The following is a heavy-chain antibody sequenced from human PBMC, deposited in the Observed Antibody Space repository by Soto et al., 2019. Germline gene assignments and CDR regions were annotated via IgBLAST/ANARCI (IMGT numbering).Heavy chain of an antibody. D-gene: IGHD3-10*01. Sequence: QVQLVQSGAEVQKPGSSVKVSCKASGGIFSTYAISWLRQAPGQGLEWMGGIIPLFGTPNYAQRFQGRVTITADESTSTAYMELIRLRSEDTAVYYCARDRDDYGSGNYYNRIDFWGQGNLVTVSS. CDR1: GGIFSTYA. J-gene: IGHJ4*02. V-gene: IGHV1-69*01. CDR3: ARDRDDYGSGNYYNRIDF. CDR2: IIPLFGTP.